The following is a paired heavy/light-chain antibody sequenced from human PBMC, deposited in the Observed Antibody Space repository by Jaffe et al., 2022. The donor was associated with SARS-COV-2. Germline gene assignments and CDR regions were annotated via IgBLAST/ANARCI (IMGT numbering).Heavy chain of an antibody. CDR3: ARCVFGRQLESFDY. J-gene: IGHJ4*02. CDR2: TYYRSKWYN. CDR1: GDSVSSKSVA. V-gene: IGHV6-1*01. Sequence: QVQLQQSGPGLVKPSQTLSLTCAISGDSVSSKSVAWNWIRQSPSRGLEWLGRTYYRSKWYNDYAESVTSRITINPDTSKNQFSLQLNSVTPEDTAVYFCARCVFGRQLESFDYWGQGTLVTVSS. D-gene: IGHD6-13*01.
Light chain of an antibody. Sequence: DIVMTQSPDSLAVSLGERATINCKSSQSVLYSSNNKNYLGWYQQKPGQPPKLLIYWASTRESGVPDRFSGSGSGTDFTLTITSLQAEDVAVYYCQQYYSTPPAFGQGTKVEIK. V-gene: IGKV4-1*01. CDR2: WAS. CDR1: QSVLYSSNNKNY. CDR3: QQYYSTPPA. J-gene: IGKJ1*01.